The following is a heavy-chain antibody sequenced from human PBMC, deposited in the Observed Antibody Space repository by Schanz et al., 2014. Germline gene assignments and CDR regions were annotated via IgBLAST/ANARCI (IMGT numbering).Heavy chain of an antibody. Sequence: DVHLLESGGGLVQPGGSLRLSCAASGFTFSSYAMSWVRQAPGKGLEWVANIKKDGSEKYYVDSVKGRFTISRDNAKNSLFLQMNSLRPEDTAVYYCARGRVLESWGQGTLVTVSS. V-gene: IGHV3-7*01. CDR1: GFTFSSYA. J-gene: IGHJ5*02. CDR2: IKKDGSEK. CDR3: ARGRVLES. D-gene: IGHD1-1*01.